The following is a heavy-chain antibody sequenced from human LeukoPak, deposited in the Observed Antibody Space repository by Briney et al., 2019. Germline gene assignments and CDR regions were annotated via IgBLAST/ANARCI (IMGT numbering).Heavy chain of an antibody. CDR3: ARGPTELVVTAIPGWFDP. CDR1: GGSISSSSYY. D-gene: IGHD2-21*02. J-gene: IGHJ5*02. CDR2: IYYSGST. V-gene: IGHV4-39*07. Sequence: PSETLSLTCTVSGGSISSSSYYWGWIRQPPGKGLEWIGSIYYSGSTYYNPSLKSRVTISVDTSKNQFSLKLSSVTAADTAVYYCARGPTELVVTAIPGWFDPWGQGTLVTVSS.